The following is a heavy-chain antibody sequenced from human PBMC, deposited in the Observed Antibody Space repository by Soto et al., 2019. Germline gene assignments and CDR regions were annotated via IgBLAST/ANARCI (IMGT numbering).Heavy chain of an antibody. Sequence: GGSLRLSCAASGFTFSSYDMHWVRQATGKGLEWVSAIGTAGDTYYPGSVKGRFTISRENAKNSLYLQMNSLRAEDTAVYYCARAGFDYGDFDYWGQGTLVTVSS. D-gene: IGHD4-17*01. CDR2: IGTAGDT. V-gene: IGHV3-13*01. J-gene: IGHJ4*02. CDR3: ARAGFDYGDFDY. CDR1: GFTFSSYD.